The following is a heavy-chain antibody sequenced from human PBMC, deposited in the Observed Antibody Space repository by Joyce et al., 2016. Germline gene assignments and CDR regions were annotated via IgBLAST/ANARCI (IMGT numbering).Heavy chain of an antibody. CDR1: GYTFNRYG. CDR3: ARGSRYYDSSGQLDY. D-gene: IGHD3-22*01. V-gene: IGHV1-18*04. J-gene: IGHJ4*02. Sequence: QVQLVQSGAEVKETGASVKVSCKASGYTFNRYGFSWVRQAPGQGLEWMAWISAYNSNTNYEQKFRGRVTVTTDTSTSTAHMELRSLRSDDTAVYYCARGSRYYDSSGQLDYWGQGTLVTVSS. CDR2: ISAYNSNT.